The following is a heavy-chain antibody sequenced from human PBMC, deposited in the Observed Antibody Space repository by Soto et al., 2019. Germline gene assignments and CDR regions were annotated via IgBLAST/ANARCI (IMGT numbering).Heavy chain of an antibody. CDR2: ILNDASGH. Sequence: QVQLVESGGGVVQPGTSLRLSCAASGFTFSRHGMHWVRQTPGKGLEWLAVILNDASGHWYADSVKGRSSISRDNFENTLYLQMNGLRLEDTAMYYCARDDDYPDNGCDYWGQGTLVTVSS. CDR3: ARDDDYPDNGCDY. J-gene: IGHJ4*02. D-gene: IGHD4-17*01. V-gene: IGHV3-33*01. CDR1: GFTFSRHG.